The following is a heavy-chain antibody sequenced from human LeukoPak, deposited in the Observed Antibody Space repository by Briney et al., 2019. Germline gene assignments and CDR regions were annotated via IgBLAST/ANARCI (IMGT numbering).Heavy chain of an antibody. CDR3: ARVPDQRAAIYYMDV. CDR1: GGSISSHY. CDR2: IYYSGST. D-gene: IGHD2-2*01. Sequence: SETLSLTCTVSGGSISSHYWSWIRQPPGKGLEWIGYIYYSGSTYYNPSLKSRVTISVDTSKNQFSLKLSSVTAADTAVYYCARVPDQRAAIYYMDVWGKGTTVTVSS. V-gene: IGHV4-59*11. J-gene: IGHJ6*03.